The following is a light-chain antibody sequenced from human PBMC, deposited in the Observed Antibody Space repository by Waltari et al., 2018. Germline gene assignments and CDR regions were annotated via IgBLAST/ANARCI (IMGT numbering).Light chain of an antibody. CDR2: GAS. CDR1: QSVTRA. Sequence: EIVLTQSPGTLSLSPGERATLSCRASQSVTRALAWYQRKPGQAPSFLSYGASNRATGIPDRVSGSGSGTDFSLTISRLDPEDVAVYFCQHYVRLPATFGQGTKVEIK. V-gene: IGKV3-20*01. J-gene: IGKJ1*01. CDR3: QHYVRLPAT.